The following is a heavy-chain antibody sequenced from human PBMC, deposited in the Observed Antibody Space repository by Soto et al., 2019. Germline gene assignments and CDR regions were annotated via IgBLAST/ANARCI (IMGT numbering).Heavy chain of an antibody. CDR3: AREVERGYSYGYLEY. J-gene: IGHJ4*02. Sequence: QVQLVQSGAEVKKPGASVKVSCKASGYTFTSYYMHWVRQAPGQGLEWMGIINPSGGSTSYAQKFQGRVTMTRDTSTSTVYMELSSLRSEDTAVYYCAREVERGYSYGYLEYLGQGTLVTVSS. V-gene: IGHV1-46*01. CDR2: INPSGGST. CDR1: GYTFTSYY. D-gene: IGHD5-18*01.